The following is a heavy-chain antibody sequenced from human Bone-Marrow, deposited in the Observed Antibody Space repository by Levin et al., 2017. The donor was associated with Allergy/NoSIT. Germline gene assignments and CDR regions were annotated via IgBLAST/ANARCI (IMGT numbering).Heavy chain of an antibody. Sequence: SQTLSLTCNVSGASISSYYWSWIRESPGKGLEWIGHIYNGDTTTSNPSLTSRVTMSMDTSKNQFSLTLNSLSAADTAIYYCARDSYGSGSYGWFDPWGQGALVTVSS. CDR3: ARDSYGSGSYGWFDP. D-gene: IGHD3-10*01. CDR1: GASISSYY. J-gene: IGHJ5*02. V-gene: IGHV4-59*01. CDR2: IYNGDTT.